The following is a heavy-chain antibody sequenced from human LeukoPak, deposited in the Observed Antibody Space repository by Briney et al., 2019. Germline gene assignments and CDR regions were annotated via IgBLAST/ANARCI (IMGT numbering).Heavy chain of an antibody. CDR1: GFPFSGYH. Sequence: PGGSLRLSCAASGFPFSGYHMSWIRQAPGKGLEWISYIYFTGDIIYYADSGKGRFTISRDNAKNSLYLQMNSLKAEDTAVYYCARDDMLERPSFDIWGQGTVVTVSS. CDR3: ARDDMLERPSFDI. J-gene: IGHJ3*02. V-gene: IGHV3-11*01. CDR2: IYFTGDII. D-gene: IGHD1-1*01.